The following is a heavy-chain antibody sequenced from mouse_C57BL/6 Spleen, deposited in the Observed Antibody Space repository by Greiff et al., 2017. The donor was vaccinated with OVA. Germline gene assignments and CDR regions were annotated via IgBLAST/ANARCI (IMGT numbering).Heavy chain of an antibody. D-gene: IGHD2-4*01. CDR2: ISSGSSTI. CDR1: GFTFSDYG. Sequence: DVMLVESGGGLVKPGGSLKLSCAASGFTFSDYGMHWVRQAPEKGLEWVAYISSGSSTIYYADTVKGRFTISRDNAKNTLFLQMTSLRSDDTAMYYCARWGYDYDEGFAYWGQGTLVTVSA. J-gene: IGHJ3*01. CDR3: ARWGYDYDEGFAY. V-gene: IGHV5-17*01.